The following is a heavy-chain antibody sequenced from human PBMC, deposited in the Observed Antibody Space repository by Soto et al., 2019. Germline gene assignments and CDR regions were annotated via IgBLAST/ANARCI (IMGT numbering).Heavy chain of an antibody. V-gene: IGHV4-59*01. CDR1: GGSISSYY. CDR3: ARARGIVGATTRYFDY. J-gene: IGHJ4*02. CDR2: IYYSGST. Sequence: LALTCTVSGGSISSYYWSWIRQPPGKGLEWIWYIYYSGSTNYNPSLKSRVTISVDTSKNQFSLKLSSVTAADTAVYYCARARGIVGATTRYFDYWGQGXLVTVYS. D-gene: IGHD1-26*01.